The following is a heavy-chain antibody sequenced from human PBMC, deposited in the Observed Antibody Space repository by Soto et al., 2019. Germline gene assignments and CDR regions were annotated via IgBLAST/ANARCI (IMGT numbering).Heavy chain of an antibody. CDR2: INPSGGRT. Sequence: QVQLVQSGTEVKKPGASVNVSCKASGYTFTTHYMHWVRQAPGQGLEWMGIINPSGGRTTYALKFLGRVTMTSDTSTNTVYVELTSLRSEDTAIYFCARAGDNYGSGTFSPPLRYYFNSWGQGTLVTVSS. CDR1: GYTFTTHY. V-gene: IGHV1-46*01. CDR3: ARAGDNYGSGTFSPPLRYYFNS. J-gene: IGHJ4*02. D-gene: IGHD3-10*01.